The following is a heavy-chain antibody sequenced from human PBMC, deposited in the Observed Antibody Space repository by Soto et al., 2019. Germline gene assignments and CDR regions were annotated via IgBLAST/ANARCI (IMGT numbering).Heavy chain of an antibody. CDR3: ARDAYYDSSGDPYN. CDR2: IWYDGSNK. D-gene: IGHD3-22*01. V-gene: IGHV3-33*01. CDR1: GFTFSSYG. Sequence: GGSLRLSCAASGFTFSSYGMHWVRQAPGKGLEWVAVIWYDGSNKYYADSVKGRFTISRDNSKNTLYLQMNSLRAEDTAVYYCARDAYYDSSGDPYNWGQGTLVTVSS. J-gene: IGHJ4*02.